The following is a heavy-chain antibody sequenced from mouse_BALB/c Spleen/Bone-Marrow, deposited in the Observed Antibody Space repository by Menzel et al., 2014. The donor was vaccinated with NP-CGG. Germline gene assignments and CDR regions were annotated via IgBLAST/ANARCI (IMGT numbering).Heavy chain of an antibody. J-gene: IGHJ3*01. CDR1: GFTFSSYA. CDR3: ARGGNFAWFAY. CDR2: ISSGGSYT. V-gene: IGHV5-9-3*01. Sequence: EVKLMESGGGLVKPGGSLKLSCAASGFTFSSYAMSWVRQTPEKRLEWVATISSGGSYTYYPDSVKGRFTISRDNAKNTLFLQMTSLRSEDTAMYYCARGGNFAWFAYWGQGTLVTVSA. D-gene: IGHD2-1*01.